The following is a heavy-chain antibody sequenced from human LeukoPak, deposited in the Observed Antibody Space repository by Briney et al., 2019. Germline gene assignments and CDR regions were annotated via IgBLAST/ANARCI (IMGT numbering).Heavy chain of an antibody. CDR3: ARGYSGYYFFYGMDV. Sequence: GESLKISCKGSGYTFSSYWIGWVRQMPGKGLEWMGIIHPGDSDTRYSPSFQGQVTISADKSISTAYLQWSSLKASATAMYYCARGYSGYYFFYGMDVWGQGTTVTVSS. CDR1: GYTFSSYW. CDR2: IHPGDSDT. V-gene: IGHV5-51*01. J-gene: IGHJ6*02. D-gene: IGHD5-12*01.